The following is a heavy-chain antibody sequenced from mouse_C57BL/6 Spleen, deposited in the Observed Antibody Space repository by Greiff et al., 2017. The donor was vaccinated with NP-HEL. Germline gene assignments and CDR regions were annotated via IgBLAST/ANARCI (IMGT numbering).Heavy chain of an antibody. Sequence: DVMLVESGGDLVKPGGSLKLSCAASGFTFSSYGMSWVRQTPDKRLEWVATISSGGSYTYYPDSVKGRFTISRDNAKNTLYLQMSSLKSEDTAMYYCARHDGYDYWGQGTLVTVSA. CDR1: GFTFSSYG. V-gene: IGHV5-6*02. D-gene: IGHD2-2*01. J-gene: IGHJ3*01. CDR3: ARHDGYDY. CDR2: ISSGGSYT.